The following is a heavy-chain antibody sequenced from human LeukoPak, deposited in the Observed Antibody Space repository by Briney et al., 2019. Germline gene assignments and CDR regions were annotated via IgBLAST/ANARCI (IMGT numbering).Heavy chain of an antibody. CDR2: IYYSGST. Sequence: SETLSLTCTVSGGSISSSSYYWGWIRQPPGKGLEWIGSIYYSGSTYYNPSLKSRVTISVDTSKNQFSLKLSSVTAADTAVYYCARQALWFFDHWGQGTLVTVSS. D-gene: IGHD2-21*01. CDR1: GGSISSSSYY. J-gene: IGHJ4*02. CDR3: ARQALWFFDH. V-gene: IGHV4-39*01.